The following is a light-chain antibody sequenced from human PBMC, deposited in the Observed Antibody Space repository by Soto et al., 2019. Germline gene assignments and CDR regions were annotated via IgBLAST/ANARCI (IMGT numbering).Light chain of an antibody. Sequence: QSVLTQPPTASGTPGQRVIVSCSGSRSNIGSNYVYWYQQVPGTAPKLLIYRNDQRPSGVPDRFSGSKSGTSASLAISGLGSEDEADYYCVAWDDSLSGGVFGGGTQLTVL. CDR1: RSNIGSNY. CDR3: VAWDDSLSGGV. CDR2: RND. V-gene: IGLV1-47*01. J-gene: IGLJ7*01.